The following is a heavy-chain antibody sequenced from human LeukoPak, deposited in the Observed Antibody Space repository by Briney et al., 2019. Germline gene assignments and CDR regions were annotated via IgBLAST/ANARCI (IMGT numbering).Heavy chain of an antibody. CDR1: GYTFTSYG. Sequence: ASVKVSCKASGYTFTSYGISWVRQAPGQGLEWMGWISAYNGNTNYAQKLQGRVTMTTDTSTSTAYMELRSLRSDDTAVYYCARDTENVFDILTGLSFDPWGQGTLVTVSS. J-gene: IGHJ5*02. V-gene: IGHV1-18*01. CDR3: ARDTENVFDILTGLSFDP. D-gene: IGHD3-9*01. CDR2: ISAYNGNT.